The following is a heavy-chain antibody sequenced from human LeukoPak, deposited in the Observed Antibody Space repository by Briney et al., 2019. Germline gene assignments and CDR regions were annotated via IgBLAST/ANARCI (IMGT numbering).Heavy chain of an antibody. V-gene: IGHV4-34*01. CDR2: INHSGST. D-gene: IGHD2-15*01. Sequence: PSETLSLTCAVYGGSFSGYYWSWIRQPPGKGLEWIGEINHSGSTNYNPSLKSRVTISVDTSKNQFSLKLSSVTAADTAVYYCARDCSGASCYDYWGQGTLVTVSS. CDR3: ARDCSGASCYDY. CDR1: GGSFSGYY. J-gene: IGHJ4*02.